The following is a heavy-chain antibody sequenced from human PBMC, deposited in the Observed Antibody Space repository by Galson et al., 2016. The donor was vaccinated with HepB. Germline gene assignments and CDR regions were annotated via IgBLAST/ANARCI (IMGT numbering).Heavy chain of an antibody. J-gene: IGHJ6*02. CDR3: AKGRGFYYYSMDV. CDR2: ISWNSGSI. Sequence: SLRLSCAASGFTFDDYGMHWVRQAPGKGLEWVSGISWNSGSIAYAGSVKGRFTTSRDNAKNSLYLQMNSLRPDDTALYYCAKGRGFYYYSMDVWGQGTTVIVSS. V-gene: IGHV3-9*01. CDR1: GFTFDDYG.